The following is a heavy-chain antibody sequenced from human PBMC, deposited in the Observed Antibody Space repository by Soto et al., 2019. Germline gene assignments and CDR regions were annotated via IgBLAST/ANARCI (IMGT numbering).Heavy chain of an antibody. Sequence: QVQLVQSGAEVKKPGSSVKVSCKASGGTFSSYTISWVRQAPGQGLEWMGRIIPILGIANYAQKFQGRVTITADKSTSTAYMELSSLRSEDMAVYYCTLAAAGQFYYYGMDVWGQGTTVTVSS. V-gene: IGHV1-69*02. CDR2: IIPILGIA. D-gene: IGHD6-13*01. CDR3: TLAAAGQFYYYGMDV. CDR1: GGTFSSYT. J-gene: IGHJ6*02.